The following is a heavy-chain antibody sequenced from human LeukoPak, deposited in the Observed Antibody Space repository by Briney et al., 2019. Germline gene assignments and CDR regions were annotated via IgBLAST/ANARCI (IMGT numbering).Heavy chain of an antibody. V-gene: IGHV4-59*08. D-gene: IGHD3-3*01. Sequence: SETLSLTCIVSGGSISTHYWSWIRQPPGKGLEYIGFIYSSGSTNYNPSLKSRVTMSLDTSKNQFSLKLSSVTAADTAVYYCARSIFGATSNPYYFDYWGQGTLVTVSS. J-gene: IGHJ4*02. CDR2: IYSSGST. CDR3: ARSIFGATSNPYYFDY. CDR1: GGSISTHY.